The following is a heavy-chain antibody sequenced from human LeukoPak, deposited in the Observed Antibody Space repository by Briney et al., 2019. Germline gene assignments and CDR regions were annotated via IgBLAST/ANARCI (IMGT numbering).Heavy chain of an antibody. J-gene: IGHJ4*02. V-gene: IGHV1-18*01. D-gene: IGHD3-16*01. CDR1: GYTFPNYG. Sequence: ASVKVSCKASGYTFPNYGITWVRQAPGQGLEWMGWVSAYSGDTIYAHDLQGRVTMTTDTSTSTAYMELRSLRSDDTAVYYCARGGVSISTFLRYYFDHWGQGTLVTVSS. CDR3: ARGGVSISTFLRYYFDH. CDR2: VSAYSGDT.